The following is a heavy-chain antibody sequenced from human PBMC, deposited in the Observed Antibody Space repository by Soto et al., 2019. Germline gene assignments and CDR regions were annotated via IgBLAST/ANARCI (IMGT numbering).Heavy chain of an antibody. CDR3: TRETVAGITGLDY. CDR1: GFNVGAFA. Sequence: LRLSCAASGFNVGAFAVNWVRQAPGKGLEWVSGISVSDAFIYYADSVRGRFSISRDASENILYLQMNSLRVDDTALYYCTRETVAGITGLDYWGPGTLGTVPQ. J-gene: IGHJ4*02. CDR2: ISVSDAFI. D-gene: IGHD1-20*01. V-gene: IGHV3-23*01.